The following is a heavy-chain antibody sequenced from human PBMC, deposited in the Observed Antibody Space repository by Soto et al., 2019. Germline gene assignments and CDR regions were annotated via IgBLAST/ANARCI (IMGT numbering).Heavy chain of an antibody. Sequence: EVQLVESGGGLVQPGGSLRLSCAASGFTFSSYEMNWVRQAPGKGLEWVSYNSSSGSTIYYADSVKGRFTISRDNAKNSLYLQMNSLRAEDTAVYYCARVKQQLGDYWGQGTLVTVSS. CDR2: NSSSGSTI. D-gene: IGHD6-13*01. V-gene: IGHV3-48*03. CDR3: ARVKQQLGDY. J-gene: IGHJ4*02. CDR1: GFTFSSYE.